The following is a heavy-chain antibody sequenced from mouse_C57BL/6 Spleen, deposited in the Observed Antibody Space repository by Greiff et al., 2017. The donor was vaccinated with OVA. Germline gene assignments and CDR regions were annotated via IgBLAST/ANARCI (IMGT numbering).Heavy chain of an antibody. CDR1: GYTFTRYW. CDR2: IHPSDSDT. J-gene: IGHJ4*01. CDR3: AMGGYYDAMDY. Sequence: QVQLQQPGAELVKPGASVKVSCKASGYTFTRYWMHWVKQRPGQGLEWIGRIHPSDSDTNYNQKFKGKATLTVDKSSSTAYMQLSSLTSEDSAVYYCAMGGYYDAMDYWGQGTSVTVSS. V-gene: IGHV1-74*01. D-gene: IGHD2-2*01.